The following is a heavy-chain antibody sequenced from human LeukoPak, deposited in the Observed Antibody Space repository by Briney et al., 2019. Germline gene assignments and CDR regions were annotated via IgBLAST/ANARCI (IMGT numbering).Heavy chain of an antibody. Sequence: PGGSLRLSCAASGFTVSSNYMTWVRQAPGKGLEWVSGIYSGGSTYYADSVKGRFTISRDNSKNTLYLQVNGLRGDDTAVYYCARSAVTGPGWIDSWSQGTLVTVSS. D-gene: IGHD6-19*01. V-gene: IGHV3-53*01. CDR2: IYSGGST. CDR1: GFTVSSNY. CDR3: ARSAVTGPGWIDS. J-gene: IGHJ5*01.